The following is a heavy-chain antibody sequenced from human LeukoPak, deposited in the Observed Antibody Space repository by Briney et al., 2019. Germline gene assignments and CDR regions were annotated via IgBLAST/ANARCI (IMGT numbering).Heavy chain of an antibody. CDR1: GFTFSSYA. V-gene: IGHV3-23*05. CDR3: AKSMSTVTTSPF. CDR2: IGSTGSNT. J-gene: IGHJ4*02. Sequence: PGGSLRLSCAVSGFTFSSYAMSWVRQAPGKGLEWVSTIGSTGSNTYYTDSVKGRFTISRDNSKNTLYLQINGLRADDTAVYYCAKSMSTVTTSPFWGQGTLVTVSS. D-gene: IGHD4-17*01.